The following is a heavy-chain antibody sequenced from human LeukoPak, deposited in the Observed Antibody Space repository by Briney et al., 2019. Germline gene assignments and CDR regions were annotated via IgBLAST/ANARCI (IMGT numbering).Heavy chain of an antibody. D-gene: IGHD1-1*01. CDR3: ARVGYNWNDRRGYFDY. V-gene: IGHV3-7*03. CDR2: IKQDGSEK. CDR1: GITFSNYW. Sequence: GGSLRLSCATSGITFSNYWMSWVRQAPGKGLEWVANIKQDGSEKYYVDSVKGRFTISRDNAKNSLYLQMNSLRAEDTALYYCARVGYNWNDRRGYFDYWGQGTLVTVSS. J-gene: IGHJ4*02.